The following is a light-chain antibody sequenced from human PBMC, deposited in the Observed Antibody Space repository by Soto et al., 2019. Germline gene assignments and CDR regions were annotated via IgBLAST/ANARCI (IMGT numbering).Light chain of an antibody. CDR1: QGISSF. Sequence: IQLTQSPSSLSASVGDRVTITCRASQGISSFLAWFQQKPGKAPKLLIYAASTLQRGVPSRFSGSGSGTDFTLTSSSLQPEDFATYYCQQLNSYPLTFGGGTKVEIK. J-gene: IGKJ4*01. CDR3: QQLNSYPLT. CDR2: AAS. V-gene: IGKV1-9*01.